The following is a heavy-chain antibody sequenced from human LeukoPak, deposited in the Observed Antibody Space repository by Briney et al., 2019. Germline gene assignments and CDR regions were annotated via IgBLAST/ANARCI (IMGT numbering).Heavy chain of an antibody. J-gene: IGHJ6*02. D-gene: IGHD4-23*01. CDR2: ISYDGSNK. V-gene: IGHV3-30*04. CDR3: AKDYYGGDSHYYGMDV. CDR1: GFSFSNYA. Sequence: AGRSLRLSCAASGFSFSNYAMHWVRQAPGKGLEWVSVISYDGSNKYSADSVKGRFTISRDNSKNTLYLQMNSLRAEDTAVYYCAKDYYGGDSHYYGMDVWGQGTTVTVSS.